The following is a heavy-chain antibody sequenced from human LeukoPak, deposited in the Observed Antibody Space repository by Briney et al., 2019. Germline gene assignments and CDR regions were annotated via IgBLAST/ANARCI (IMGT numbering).Heavy chain of an antibody. D-gene: IGHD3-9*01. CDR3: ARGVLRYFDWLLPVDY. J-gene: IGHJ4*02. V-gene: IGHV4-31*03. CDR1: GGSISSGGYY. Sequence: SGTLSLTCTVSGGSISSGGYYWSWIRQHPGKGLEWIGYIYYSGSTYYNPSLKSRVTISVDTSKNQFSLKLSSVTAADTAVYYCARGVLRYFDWLLPVDYWGQGTLVTVSS. CDR2: IYYSGST.